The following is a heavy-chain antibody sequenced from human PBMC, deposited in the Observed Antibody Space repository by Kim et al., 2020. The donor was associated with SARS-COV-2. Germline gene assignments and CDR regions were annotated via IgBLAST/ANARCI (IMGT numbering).Heavy chain of an antibody. CDR1: GGSFSGYY. Sequence: SETLSLTCAVYGGSFSGYYWSWIRQPPGKGLEWIGEINHSGSTNYNPSLKSRVTISVDTSKNQFSLKLSSVTAADTAVYYCARGVTMVRGVITPFCWFDPWGQGTLVTVSS. CDR3: ARGVTMVRGVITPFCWFDP. CDR2: INHSGST. V-gene: IGHV4-34*01. J-gene: IGHJ5*02. D-gene: IGHD3-10*01.